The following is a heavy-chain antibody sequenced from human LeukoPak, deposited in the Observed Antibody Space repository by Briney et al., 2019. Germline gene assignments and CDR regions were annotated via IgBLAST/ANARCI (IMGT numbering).Heavy chain of an antibody. CDR2: ITSSSSDI. V-gene: IGHV3-21*01. J-gene: IGHJ3*02. CDR1: GFTFSSYN. CDR3: AREVVDVVVTAMNDGFDI. Sequence: GGSLRLSCAASGFTFSSYNMNWVRQAPGEGLEWVSYITSSSSDIYYRYSVKGRFTISRDNAKQSLYLQMNSLRTEDTAVYFCAREVVDVVVTAMNDGFDIWGQGTWVTVSS. D-gene: IGHD2-21*02.